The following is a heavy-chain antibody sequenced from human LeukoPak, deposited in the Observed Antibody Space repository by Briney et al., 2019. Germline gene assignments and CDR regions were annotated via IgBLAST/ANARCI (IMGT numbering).Heavy chain of an antibody. D-gene: IGHD6-19*01. CDR1: GFTFSSYS. V-gene: IGHV3-21*01. J-gene: IGHJ4*02. CDR2: ISSSSSYI. Sequence: GGSLRLSCAASGFTFSSYSMNWVRQAPGKGLEWVSSISSSSSYIYYADSVKGRFTISRDNGKNSLYLQMNSLRAEDTAVYYCAREYSSGWYHLDYWGQGTLVTVSS. CDR3: AREYSSGWYHLDY.